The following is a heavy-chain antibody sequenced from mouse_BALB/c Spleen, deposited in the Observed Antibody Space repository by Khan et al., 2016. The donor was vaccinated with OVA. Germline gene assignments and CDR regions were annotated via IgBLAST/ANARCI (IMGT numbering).Heavy chain of an antibody. CDR1: GYTFTSYW. D-gene: IGHD1-1*01. J-gene: IGHJ4*01. CDR3: ARSNLCGSVLSAMDY. Sequence: DLVMPGAAVTLSCKASGYTFTSYWINWIKQRPGQGLAWIGRIAPGSGSTSYNDMFKGKATLTVDASSSTAYIQLSSLSSEDTAVPFCARSNLCGSVLSAMDYWGQGTSGTFSS. CDR2: IAPGSGST. V-gene: IGHV1S41*01.